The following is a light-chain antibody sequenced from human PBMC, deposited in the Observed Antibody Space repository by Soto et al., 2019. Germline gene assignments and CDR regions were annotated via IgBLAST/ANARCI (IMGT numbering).Light chain of an antibody. CDR3: QPADSSPT. J-gene: IGKJ4*01. CDR1: QVISSW. CDR2: AAS. V-gene: IGKV1D-12*01. Sequence: DITITQSPSSVSASVGDRVTISFRASQVISSWLVWYQQKPGKAPKLLIYAASSLQSGVPSRFSGSGSGTDFTLTISSLQPEDFATYYCQPADSSPTFGGGTKLDIK.